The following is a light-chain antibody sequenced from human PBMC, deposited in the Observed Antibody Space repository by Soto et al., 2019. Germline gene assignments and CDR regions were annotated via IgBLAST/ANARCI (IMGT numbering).Light chain of an antibody. V-gene: IGLV2-14*03. CDR1: SSDVAAHNY. J-gene: IGLJ7*01. Sequence: QSALTQPASVSGSPGQSISISCTGTSSDVAAHNYVAWYQRHPGKAPKLIIYNVNDRPSWISDRFSGSKSGNTASLTISGLQAEDEADYLCSSYTASVTQVLFGGGTQLTVL. CDR2: NVN. CDR3: SSYTASVTQVL.